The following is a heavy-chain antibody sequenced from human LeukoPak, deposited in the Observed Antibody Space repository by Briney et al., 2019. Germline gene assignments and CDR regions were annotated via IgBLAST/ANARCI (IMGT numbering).Heavy chain of an antibody. J-gene: IGHJ5*02. D-gene: IGHD2-15*01. V-gene: IGHV4-31*03. Sequence: PSDTLSLTCTVSGVSISSGADYESWIRQHPGKVLEWSGYIFYSGNTYYNPSLNSRATISVDTFTNQFSMKLCSVNAAAMAVSFCARARDCSGGRCYKFNWFAHWGQGTLVTVSS. CDR3: ARARDCSGGRCYKFNWFAH. CDR1: GVSISSGADY. CDR2: IFYSGNT.